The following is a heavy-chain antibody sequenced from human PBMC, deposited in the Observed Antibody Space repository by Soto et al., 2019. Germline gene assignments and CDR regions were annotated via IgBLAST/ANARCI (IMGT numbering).Heavy chain of an antibody. Sequence: GESLKISCNGSEYTFTNSWIAWVRQMPGKGLEFMGIIYPFDSDVRYNPSFQGQVTISADRSINTASLHWSSLRASDTAMYYCAILSTSPSKDLSYSYFSIDVWGPGTTVTVS. D-gene: IGHD2-15*01. J-gene: IGHJ6*03. CDR2: IYPFDSDV. V-gene: IGHV5-51*01. CDR3: AILSTSPSKDLSYSYFSIDV. CDR1: EYTFTNSW.